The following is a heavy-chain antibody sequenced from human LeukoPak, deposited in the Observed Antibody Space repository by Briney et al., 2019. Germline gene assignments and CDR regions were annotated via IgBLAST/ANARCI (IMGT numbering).Heavy chain of an antibody. CDR3: ARRNRWELLDF. J-gene: IGHJ4*02. Sequence: SQTLSLTCTVSGGSISSGGYYWSWIRQHPGKGLEWIGYIYYSGNTYYNPSLKSRVTISLNTSKNQFSLKLSSVTAADTAVYYCARRNRWELLDFWGQGTLVTVSS. CDR1: GGSISSGGYY. D-gene: IGHD1-26*01. CDR2: IYYSGNT. V-gene: IGHV4-30-4*01.